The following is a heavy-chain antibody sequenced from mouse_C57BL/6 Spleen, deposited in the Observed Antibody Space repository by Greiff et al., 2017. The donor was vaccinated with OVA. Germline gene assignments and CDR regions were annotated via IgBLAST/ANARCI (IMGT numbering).Heavy chain of an antibody. V-gene: IGHV5-4*01. CDR2: ISDGGSYT. Sequence: EVKLVESGGGLVKPGGSLKLSCAASGFTFSSYAMSWVRQTPEKRLEWVATISDGGSYTYYPDNVKGRFTISRDNAKNNLYLQMSHLKSEDTAMYYCAREKGGNYVGYFDVWGTGTTVTVSS. CDR3: AREKGGNYVGYFDV. D-gene: IGHD2-1*01. CDR1: GFTFSSYA. J-gene: IGHJ1*03.